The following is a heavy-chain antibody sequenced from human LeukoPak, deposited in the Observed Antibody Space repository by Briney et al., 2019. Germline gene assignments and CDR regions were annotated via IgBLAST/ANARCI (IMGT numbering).Heavy chain of an antibody. CDR2: ISGSGDST. CDR1: GFTFSSYA. CDR3: ARNVSGQYFDI. J-gene: IGHJ2*01. Sequence: PGGSLRLSCAASGFTFSSYAMNWVRQAPGKGLECISAISGSGDSTHYADSVKGRFTISRDNSKNTLYLQMNSLRAEDTAVYYCARNVSGQYFDIWGRSTLVTVSS. D-gene: IGHD2/OR15-2a*01. V-gene: IGHV3-23*01.